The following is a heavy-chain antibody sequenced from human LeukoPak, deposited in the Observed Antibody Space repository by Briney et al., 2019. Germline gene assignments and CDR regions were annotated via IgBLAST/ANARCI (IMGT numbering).Heavy chain of an antibody. CDR2: IYPGDSDT. CDR1: GYSFTSYW. Sequence: GESLKISCKGSGYSFTSYWIGWVRQMPGKGLGWMGIIYPGDSDTRYSPSFQGQVTISADKSISTAYLQWSSLKASDTAMYYCARPYYYGSGSYYFDYWGQGTLVTVSS. CDR3: ARPYYYGSGSYYFDY. D-gene: IGHD3-10*01. J-gene: IGHJ4*02. V-gene: IGHV5-51*01.